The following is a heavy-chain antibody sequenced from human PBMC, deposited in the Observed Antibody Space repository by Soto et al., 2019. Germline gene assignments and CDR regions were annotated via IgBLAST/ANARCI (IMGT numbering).Heavy chain of an antibody. V-gene: IGHV4-39*01. CDR2: IYYSGSP. D-gene: IGHD3-3*01. CDR1: VCSISSRSYY. CDR3: ARWGSDDFWSGYLKNWFDP. J-gene: IGHJ5*02. Sequence: SETLSLTCIVSVCSISSRSYYWGWIRQPPGKGLEWIGSIYYSGSPYYNPSLESRVTISVDTSKNQFSLKLSSVTAADTAVYYCARWGSDDFWSGYLKNWFDPWGQGTLVTVSS.